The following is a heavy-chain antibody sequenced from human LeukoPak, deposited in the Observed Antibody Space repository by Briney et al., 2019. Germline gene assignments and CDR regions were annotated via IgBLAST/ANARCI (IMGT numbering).Heavy chain of an antibody. D-gene: IGHD3-22*01. CDR3: ARDPSNTSGNYPYFDY. V-gene: IGHV1-18*01. CDR1: GGTFSSYT. CDR2: ISAYNGDT. J-gene: IGHJ4*02. Sequence: GASVKVSCKASGGTFSSYTISRVRQAPGQGLEWMGRISAYNGDTKYAQNFQGRVTITTDTSTTTAYMELRSLRFDDTAVYYCARDPSNTSGNYPYFDYWGQGTLVTVSS.